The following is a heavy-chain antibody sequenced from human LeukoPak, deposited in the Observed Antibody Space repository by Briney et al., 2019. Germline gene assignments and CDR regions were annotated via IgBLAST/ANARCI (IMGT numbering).Heavy chain of an antibody. D-gene: IGHD6-13*01. J-gene: IGHJ3*02. CDR3: ARDAPIAAAGTESAFDI. V-gene: IGHV1-69*13. Sequence: ASVTVSCTASGGTFSSYAISWVRQAPGQGLEWMGGIIPIFGTANYAQKFQGRVTITADESTSTAYMELSSLRSEDTAVYYCARDAPIAAAGTESAFDIWGQGTMVTVSS. CDR2: IIPIFGTA. CDR1: GGTFSSYA.